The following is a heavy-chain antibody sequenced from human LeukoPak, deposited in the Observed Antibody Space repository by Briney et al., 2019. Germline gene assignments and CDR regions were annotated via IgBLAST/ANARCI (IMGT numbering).Heavy chain of an antibody. CDR3: ARDLTTLTY. CDR2: ISNGSDRI. V-gene: IGHV3-21*06. CDR1: GFTFSDYF. D-gene: IGHD4-11*01. J-gene: IGHJ4*02. Sequence: GGSLRLSCAASGFTFSDYFMDWVRQAPGKGLEWVSSISNGSDRIYYADSVQGRFTISRGNAKNLVYLQMEGLRVGDTAAYFCARDLTTLTYWGQGTLVTVSS.